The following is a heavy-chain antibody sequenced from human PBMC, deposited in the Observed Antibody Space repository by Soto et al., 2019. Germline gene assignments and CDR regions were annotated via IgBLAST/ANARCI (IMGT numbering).Heavy chain of an antibody. Sequence: EVQLVESGGGLVQPGGSLRLSCAASGFTFSTYWMSWVRQAPGKGLEWVANIKEVGSEKYYVDSVKGRFTISRDNANNSLYLQTNSLRAEDTAVYYCVRVGRLGGYWGQGTLVTVSS. CDR1: GFTFSTYW. V-gene: IGHV3-7*03. J-gene: IGHJ4*02. D-gene: IGHD3-16*01. CDR3: VRVGRLGGY. CDR2: IKEVGSEK.